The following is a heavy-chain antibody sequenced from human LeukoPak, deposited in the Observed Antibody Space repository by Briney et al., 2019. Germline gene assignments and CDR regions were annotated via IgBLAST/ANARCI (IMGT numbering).Heavy chain of an antibody. V-gene: IGHV1-46*01. Sequence: GASVKVSCKASGYTFTSYYMHWVRQAPGQGLEWMGIINPSGGSTSYAQKFQGRVTMTRDMSTSTVYMELSSLRSEDTAVYYCARDQIGYYDSSGYWFDYWGQGTLVTVSS. CDR1: GYTFTSYY. CDR3: ARDQIGYYDSSGYWFDY. J-gene: IGHJ4*02. CDR2: INPSGGST. D-gene: IGHD3-22*01.